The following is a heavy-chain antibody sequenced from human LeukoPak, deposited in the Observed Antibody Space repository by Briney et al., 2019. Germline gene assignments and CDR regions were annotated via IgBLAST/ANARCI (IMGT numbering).Heavy chain of an antibody. V-gene: IGHV3-74*01. CDR3: VRSMSGRNDL. CDR2: INVEGTRT. D-gene: IGHD6-25*01. Sequence: GGSLRVSCAGSGFTFSNYWVHWVRQAPGKGLVWVSRINVEGTRTDYADSVRGRFTISRDNATNTLYLQMNGLTAEDTAIYYCVRSMSGRNDLWGQGTLVTVSA. J-gene: IGHJ5*02. CDR1: GFTFSNYW.